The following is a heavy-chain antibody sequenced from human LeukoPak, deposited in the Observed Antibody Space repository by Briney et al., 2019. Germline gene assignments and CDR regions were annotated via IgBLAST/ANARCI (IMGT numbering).Heavy chain of an antibody. J-gene: IGHJ4*02. V-gene: IGHV4-59*11. Sequence: SETLSLTCTVSGGSISGRYWGWIRQPPGKGLEWSGYIKYRGSTDYNPSLKSRVTISLDTSKKQFSLTLSSVTAADTAVYYCARDAGGGPFFGYWGEGDLVTVSP. D-gene: IGHD2-15*01. CDR3: ARDAGGGPFFGY. CDR1: GGSISGRY. CDR2: IKYRGST.